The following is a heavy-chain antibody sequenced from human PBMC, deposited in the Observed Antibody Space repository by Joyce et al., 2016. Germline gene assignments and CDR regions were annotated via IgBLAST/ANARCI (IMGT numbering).Heavy chain of an antibody. CDR2: IKANNDNT. D-gene: IGHD3-3*01. V-gene: IGHV1-3*01. CDR1: GYTFINYA. CDR3: ARDDQAYQNYDFWSGYVLGAFDI. Sequence: QVQLVQSGAEVKKPGASVTVSCKASGYTFINYAMHWVRQAPGQSIEWMGWIKANNDNTKYSQKFQGRVTITRDTSASTAYMELSSLRSEDTSVYYCARDDQAYQNYDFWSGYVLGAFDIWGQGTMVTVSS. J-gene: IGHJ3*02.